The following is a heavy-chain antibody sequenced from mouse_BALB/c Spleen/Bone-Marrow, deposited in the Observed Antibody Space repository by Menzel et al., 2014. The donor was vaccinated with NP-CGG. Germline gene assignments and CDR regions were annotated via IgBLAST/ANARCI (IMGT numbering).Heavy chain of an antibody. J-gene: IGHJ3*01. CDR3: ARDYDYDPAWFAY. D-gene: IGHD2-4*01. CDR2: ISDGGSYT. CDR1: GFTFSDYY. V-gene: IGHV5-4*02. Sequence: DVMLVESGGCLVKPGGSLKPSCAASGFTFSDYYMYWVRQTPEKRLEWVATISDGGSYTYYPDSVKGRVTISRNTAKNTRYLQMSSLKSEDTAMYYCARDYDYDPAWFAYWGQGTLVTVSA.